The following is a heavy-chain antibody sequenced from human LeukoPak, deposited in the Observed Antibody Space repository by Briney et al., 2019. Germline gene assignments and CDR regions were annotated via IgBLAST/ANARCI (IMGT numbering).Heavy chain of an antibody. J-gene: IGHJ4*02. Sequence: PSETLSLTCTVSGGSISSSSYYWGWIRQPPGKGLEWIGSIYYSGSTYYNPSLKSRVTISVDTSKNQFSLKLSSVTAADTAVYYCARRGGSYYVLKDGYYFDYWGQGTLVTVSS. CDR3: ARRGGSYYVLKDGYYFDY. D-gene: IGHD1-26*01. V-gene: IGHV4-39*01. CDR2: IYYSGST. CDR1: GGSISSSSYY.